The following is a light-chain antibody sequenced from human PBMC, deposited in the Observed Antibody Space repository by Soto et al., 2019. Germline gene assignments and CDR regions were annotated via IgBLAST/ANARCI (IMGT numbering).Light chain of an antibody. CDR2: DAS. J-gene: IGKJ4*01. CDR3: QQYNDGLT. V-gene: IGKV3-15*01. CDR1: QSISSN. Sequence: EIVLTQSPGTLSLSPGERATLSCRASQSISSNYVAWYQQKPGQAPRLLIYDASTRATGIPARFSGSGSGTEFTLTITSLQSEDFAVYFCQQYNDGLTFGGGTKVDIK.